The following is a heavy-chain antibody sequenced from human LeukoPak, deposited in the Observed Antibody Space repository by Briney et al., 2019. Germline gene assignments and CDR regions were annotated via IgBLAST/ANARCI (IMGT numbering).Heavy chain of an antibody. CDR1: GYRFTNYW. J-gene: IGHJ3*02. Sequence: GESLKISCRGSGYRFTNYWIGWVRQMPGKGLEWMGTIYPGDSDTRYSPSFQGQVTISADKSISTAYLQWSSLKASDTAMYYCTRRDGLGAFDIWGQGTMVTVSS. V-gene: IGHV5-51*01. D-gene: IGHD5-24*01. CDR3: TRRDGLGAFDI. CDR2: IYPGDSDT.